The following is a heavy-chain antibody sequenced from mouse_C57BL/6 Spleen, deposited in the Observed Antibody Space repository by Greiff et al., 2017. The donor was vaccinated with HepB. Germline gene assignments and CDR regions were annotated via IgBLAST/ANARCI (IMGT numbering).Heavy chain of an antibody. Sequence: QVQLKESGAELAKPGASVKLSCKASGYTFTSYWMHWVKQRPGQGLEWIGYINPSSGYTKYNQKFKDKAILTADKSSSTAYMQLSSLTYEDSAVYYCARGGLGAMDYWGQGTSVTVSS. CDR2: INPSSGYT. J-gene: IGHJ4*01. V-gene: IGHV1-7*01. CDR1: GYTFTSYW. D-gene: IGHD4-1*01. CDR3: ARGGLGAMDY.